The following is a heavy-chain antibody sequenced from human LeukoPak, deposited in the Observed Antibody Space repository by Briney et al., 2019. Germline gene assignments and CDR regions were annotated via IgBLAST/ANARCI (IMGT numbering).Heavy chain of an antibody. J-gene: IGHJ4*02. Sequence: GGSLRLSCAASGFTFSSYAMSWVRQAPGKGLEWVSAISGSGDSTYYADSVKGRFTISRDNSKNTLYLQMNSLRAEDTAVYYCAKTPGEWLPTYYFDYWGQGTLVTVSS. CDR2: ISGSGDST. D-gene: IGHD3-3*01. CDR3: AKTPGEWLPTYYFDY. CDR1: GFTFSSYA. V-gene: IGHV3-23*01.